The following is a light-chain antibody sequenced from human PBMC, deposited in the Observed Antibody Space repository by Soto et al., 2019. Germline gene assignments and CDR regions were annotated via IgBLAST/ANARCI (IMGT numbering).Light chain of an antibody. V-gene: IGLV2-8*01. Sequence: QSVLTQPHSASGSPGQSVAISCTGTSLDVGGYNYVSWYQQHPGNAPKLIIYEVNKRPTGVPDRFSGSKSGNTASLTVSGLQAEDAAYYYCSSYAGSSHVFGTGTKVTVL. CDR2: EVN. J-gene: IGLJ1*01. CDR3: SSYAGSSHV. CDR1: SLDVGGYNY.